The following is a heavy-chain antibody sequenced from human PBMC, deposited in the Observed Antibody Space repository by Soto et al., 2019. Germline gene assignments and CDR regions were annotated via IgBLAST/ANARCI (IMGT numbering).Heavy chain of an antibody. Sequence: GASVKVSCKASGGTFSSYAISWVRQAPGQGLEWMGGIIPIFGTANYAQKFQGRVTITADKSTSTAYMELSSLRSEDTAVYYCAGIAAAGPDDAFDIWGQGTMVTVSS. V-gene: IGHV1-69*06. D-gene: IGHD6-13*01. CDR1: GGTFSSYA. CDR2: IIPIFGTA. J-gene: IGHJ3*02. CDR3: AGIAAAGPDDAFDI.